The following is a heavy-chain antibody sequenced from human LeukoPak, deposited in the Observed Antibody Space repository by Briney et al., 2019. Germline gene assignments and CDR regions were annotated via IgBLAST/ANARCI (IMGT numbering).Heavy chain of an antibody. D-gene: IGHD5-12*01. V-gene: IGHV1-2*02. CDR3: ARAPEREYSGYAADY. CDR1: GYTFTGYY. J-gene: IGHJ4*02. CDR2: INPNSGGT. Sequence: ASVKVSCKASGYTFTGYYMHWVRQAPGQGLEWMGWINPNSGGTNYAQKFQGRVTMTRDTSISTAYMELSRLRSDDTAVYYCARAPEREYSGYAADYWGQGTLVTVSS.